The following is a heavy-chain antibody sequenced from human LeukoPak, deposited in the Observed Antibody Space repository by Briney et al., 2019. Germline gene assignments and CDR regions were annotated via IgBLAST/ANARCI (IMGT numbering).Heavy chain of an antibody. Sequence: PGGSLRLSCATSGFTFISNWMHWVRQTPGKGLVWVSRINSDGSSTSYADSVKGRFTISRDNAKDTLYLQMNSLRAEDTAVYCCARSPLTVTTRLHFDYWGQGTLVTVSS. CDR3: ARSPLTVTTRLHFDY. D-gene: IGHD4-17*01. J-gene: IGHJ4*02. CDR1: GFTFISNW. CDR2: INSDGSST. V-gene: IGHV3-74*01.